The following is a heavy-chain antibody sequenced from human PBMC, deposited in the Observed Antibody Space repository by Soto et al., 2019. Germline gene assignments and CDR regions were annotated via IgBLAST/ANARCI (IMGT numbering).Heavy chain of an antibody. D-gene: IGHD6-13*01. Sequence: PSETLSLTCAVSGYSISSGYYWGWIRQPPGKGLEWIGSIYHSGSTYYNPSLKSRVTISVDTSKNQFSLKLSAVTAADTAVYYCARSTVYSSSWSSGGNWFDPWGQGTLVTVSS. CDR1: GYSISSGYY. CDR3: ARSTVYSSSWSSGGNWFDP. J-gene: IGHJ5*02. CDR2: IYHSGST. V-gene: IGHV4-38-2*01.